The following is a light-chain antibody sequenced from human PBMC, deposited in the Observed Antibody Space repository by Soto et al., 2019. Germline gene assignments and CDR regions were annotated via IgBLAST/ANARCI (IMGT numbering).Light chain of an antibody. CDR3: NSYRSTDTVV. CDR2: EVS. V-gene: IGLV2-14*01. J-gene: IGLJ2*01. Sequence: QSVLTQPASVSGSPGQSITISCTGTRNDVGGYNHVSWYQQHPGKAPKLIIYEVSYRPSGVSNRFSGSKSGNTASLTISGLQAEDEADYYCNSYRSTDTVVFSGGTKVTVL. CDR1: RNDVGGYNH.